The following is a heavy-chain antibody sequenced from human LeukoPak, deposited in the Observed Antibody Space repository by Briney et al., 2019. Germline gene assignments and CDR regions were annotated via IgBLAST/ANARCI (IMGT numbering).Heavy chain of an antibody. CDR1: GYSISSGYY. CDR2: INHSGST. Sequence: PSETLSLTCTVSGYSISSGYYWGWIRQPPGKGLEWIGEINHSGSTNYNPSLKSRVAISVDTSKNQFSLRLSSVTAADTAVYYCARVPGNAVAQARGYFDYWGQGTLVTVSS. D-gene: IGHD6-19*01. V-gene: IGHV4-38-2*02. J-gene: IGHJ4*02. CDR3: ARVPGNAVAQARGYFDY.